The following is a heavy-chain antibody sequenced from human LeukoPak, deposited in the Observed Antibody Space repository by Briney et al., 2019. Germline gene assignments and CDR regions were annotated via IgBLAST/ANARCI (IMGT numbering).Heavy chain of an antibody. CDR3: AREYDLLTAYYTDLGY. J-gene: IGHJ4*02. V-gene: IGHV3-66*01. CDR2: IYSGGST. Sequence: PGGSLRLSCAASGFTVSSNYMSWVRQAPGKGLEWVSVIYSGGSTYYADSVKGRFTISRDNSKNTLYLQVNSLRVEDTAVYYCAREYDLLTAYYTDLGYWGQGTLVTVSS. D-gene: IGHD3-9*01. CDR1: GFTVSSNY.